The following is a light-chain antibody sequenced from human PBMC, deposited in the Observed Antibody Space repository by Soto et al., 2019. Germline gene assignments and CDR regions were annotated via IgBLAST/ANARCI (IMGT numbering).Light chain of an antibody. CDR2: LRS. J-gene: IGKJ1*01. CDR3: MQTLQTPWT. V-gene: IGKV2-28*01. Sequence: DIVLTQSPLSLPVTPGEPASISCRSSQSLLHSNGYNYLGWYLQKPGQSPQVLIYLRSNRASGVPDRFSGSGSGTDFTLKISRVEAEDVGVYYCMQTLQTPWTFGQGTKVEIK. CDR1: QSLLHSNGYNY.